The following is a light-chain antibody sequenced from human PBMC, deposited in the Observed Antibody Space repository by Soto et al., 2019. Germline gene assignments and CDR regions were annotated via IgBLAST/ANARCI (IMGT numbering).Light chain of an antibody. CDR1: SGHSSYA. Sequence: QSVLTQSPSASASLGASVKLTCTLSSGHSSYAIAWHQQQPAKGPRYLMRVNSDGSHSKGDGIPDRFSGSSSGAERYLTISSLKSEDEADYYCQTWGTGVVFGGGTKLTVL. V-gene: IGLV4-69*01. CDR2: VNSDGSH. CDR3: QTWGTGVV. J-gene: IGLJ2*01.